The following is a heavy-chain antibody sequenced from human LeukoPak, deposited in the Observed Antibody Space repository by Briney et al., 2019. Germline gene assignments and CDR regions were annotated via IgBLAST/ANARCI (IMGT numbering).Heavy chain of an antibody. J-gene: IGHJ4*02. CDR1: GGSISSSSYY. CDR3: ARALSSYDPRYNDY. CDR2: IYYSGST. Sequence: PSETLSLTCTVSGGSISSSSYYWGWIRQPPGKGLEWIGSIYYSGSTYYNPSLKSRVTISVDTSKNQFSLKLSSVTAADTAVYYCARALSSYDPRYNDYWGQGTQVTVSS. D-gene: IGHD3-16*02. V-gene: IGHV4-39*07.